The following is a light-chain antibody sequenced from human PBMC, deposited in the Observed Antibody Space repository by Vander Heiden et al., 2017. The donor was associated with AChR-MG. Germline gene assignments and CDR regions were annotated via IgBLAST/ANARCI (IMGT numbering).Light chain of an antibody. CDR2: GAS. J-gene: IGKJ4*01. CDR3: QQYYNWPLT. V-gene: IGKV3-15*01. Sequence: EVVMTQFPATLSVSPGERATLSCRASQSVSGNLAWYQQKPGQAPRLLIYGASTRAAGIPARFSGSESGTEFTLTISSLQSEDFAVYYCQQYYNWPLTFGEGTKVEIK. CDR1: QSVSGN.